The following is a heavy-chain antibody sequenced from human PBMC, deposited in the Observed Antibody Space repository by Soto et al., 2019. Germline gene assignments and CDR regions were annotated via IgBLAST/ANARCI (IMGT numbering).Heavy chain of an antibody. V-gene: IGHV3-9*01. Sequence: EVPLVESGGGLVQPGRSLRLSCAASGFTFDDYAMHWVRQAPGKGLEWVSGISWNSGSIGYADSVKGRFTISRDNAXNXXYLQMKSLRPEDTALCVGAKGSSGFTVTTRNYFHSWGQGTLLTASS. CDR2: ISWNSGSI. D-gene: IGHD4-4*01. J-gene: IGHJ4*02. CDR3: AKGSSGFTVTTRNYFHS. CDR1: GFTFDDYA.